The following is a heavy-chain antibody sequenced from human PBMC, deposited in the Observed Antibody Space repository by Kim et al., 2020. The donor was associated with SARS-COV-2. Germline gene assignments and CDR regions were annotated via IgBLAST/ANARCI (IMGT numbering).Heavy chain of an antibody. D-gene: IGHD2-21*02. CDR2: ISGDGGST. V-gene: IGHV3-43*02. CDR3: AKDGTLDRGSGVTADYGMDV. J-gene: IGHJ6*02. Sequence: GGSLRLSCAASGFTFDDYAMHWVRQAPGKGLEWVSLISGDGGSTYYADSVKGRFTISRDNSKNSLYLQMNSLRTEDTALYYCAKDGTLDRGSGVTADYGMDVWGQGTTVTVSS. CDR1: GFTFDDYA.